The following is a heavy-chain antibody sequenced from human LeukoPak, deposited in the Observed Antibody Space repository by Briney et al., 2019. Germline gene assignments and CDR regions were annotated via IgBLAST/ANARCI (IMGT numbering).Heavy chain of an antibody. D-gene: IGHD6-13*01. CDR1: GGTFSSYA. CDR2: IIPIFGTA. Sequence: SVKVSCKAPGGTFSSYAISWVRQAPGQGLEWMGGIIPIFGTANYAQKFQGRVTITADESTSTAYMELSSLRSEDTAVYYCARAQSLTAPAGTFANSWGQGTLVTVSS. CDR3: ARAQSLTAPAGTFANS. V-gene: IGHV1-69*13. J-gene: IGHJ4*02.